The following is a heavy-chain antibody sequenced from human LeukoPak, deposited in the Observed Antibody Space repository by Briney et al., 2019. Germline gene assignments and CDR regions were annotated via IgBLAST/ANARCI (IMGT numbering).Heavy chain of an antibody. Sequence: GGSLRLSCAASGFTFSSYAMSWVRQAPGKGLEWVSAISGSGGSTYYADSVKGRFTISRDNSKNTLYLQMNSLRAEDTAVYYCAKAXXXAXXGYYYYGMDVWGQGTTVTVS. CDR3: AKAXXXAXXGYYYYGMDV. V-gene: IGHV3-23*01. J-gene: IGHJ6*02. CDR1: GFTFSSYA. CDR2: ISGSGGST.